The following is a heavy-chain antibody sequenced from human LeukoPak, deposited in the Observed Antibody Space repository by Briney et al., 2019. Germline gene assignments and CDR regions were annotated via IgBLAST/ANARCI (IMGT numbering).Heavy chain of an antibody. CDR1: GFTFSSYV. Sequence: GGSLRLSCAASGFTFSSYVMHWVRQAPGKGLEWVAVISYDGSNKYYADSVKGRFTISRDNSKNTLYLQMNSLRAEDTAVYYCAKDPYYYDSSGPRKYYYYYYGMDVWGQGTTVTASS. V-gene: IGHV3-30*18. CDR3: AKDPYYYDSSGPRKYYYYYYGMDV. CDR2: ISYDGSNK. D-gene: IGHD3-22*01. J-gene: IGHJ6*02.